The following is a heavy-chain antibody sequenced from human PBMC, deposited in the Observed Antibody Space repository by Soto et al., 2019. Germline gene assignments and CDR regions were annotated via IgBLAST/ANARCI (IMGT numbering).Heavy chain of an antibody. J-gene: IGHJ4*02. V-gene: IGHV1-3*01. Sequence: QVQLVQWGAEVKKPGASVKVSCKASGYTFTSYAMPWVRQAPGQRLEWMGWINAGNGNTKYSQKFQGRVTITRDKSASTAYMALSSLRSEDTAVYYCARGPGGPDGPGDYWGQGTLVTVSS. CDR1: GYTFTSYA. CDR2: INAGNGNT. CDR3: ARGPGGPDGPGDY. D-gene: IGHD2-15*01.